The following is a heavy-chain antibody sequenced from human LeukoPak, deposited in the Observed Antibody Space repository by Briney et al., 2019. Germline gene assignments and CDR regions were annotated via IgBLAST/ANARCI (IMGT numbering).Heavy chain of an antibody. J-gene: IGHJ3*02. D-gene: IGHD3-22*01. V-gene: IGHV3-23*01. CDR1: GFTFSNYA. CDR3: AKGYYDSIGYHHDAFDI. Sequence: GGSLRLSCAASGFTFSNYAMSWVRQAPGKGLEWASAISGSGGSTYYADSVKGRFTISRDNSKNTLYLQMNSLRAEDTAVYYCAKGYYDSIGYHHDAFDIWGQGTVVTVSS. CDR2: ISGSGGST.